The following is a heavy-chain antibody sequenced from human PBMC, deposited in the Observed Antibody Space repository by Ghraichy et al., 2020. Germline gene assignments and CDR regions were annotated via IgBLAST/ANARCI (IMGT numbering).Heavy chain of an antibody. V-gene: IGHV4-59*08. Sequence: IGYIYYTGNTNYNPSLKSRVTISLDTSKNQFSLQLSSATAADTAVYYCARQDSNWYGAFDIWCQGT. J-gene: IGHJ3*02. CDR2: IYYTGNT. CDR3: ARQDSNWYGAFDI. D-gene: IGHD6-13*01.